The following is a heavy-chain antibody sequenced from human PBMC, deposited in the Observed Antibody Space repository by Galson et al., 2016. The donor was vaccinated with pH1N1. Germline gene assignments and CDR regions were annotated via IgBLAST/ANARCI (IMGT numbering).Heavy chain of an antibody. CDR2: IKSDASKI. V-gene: IGHV3-74*01. D-gene: IGHD1-1*01. CDR3: ARGLLSENDVGMDV. Sequence: SLRLSCAASGFPFSSHWFYWVRQAPGKGLVWVSRIKSDASKIYYAAFVRGRFTISRDNAKDTVFLEMNSLRVEEPAVYYCARGLLSENDVGMDVWGQGTTVIVSS. CDR1: GFPFSSHW. J-gene: IGHJ6*02.